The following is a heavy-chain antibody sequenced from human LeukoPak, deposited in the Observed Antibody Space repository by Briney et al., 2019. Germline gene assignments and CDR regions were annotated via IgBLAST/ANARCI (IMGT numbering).Heavy chain of an antibody. CDR1: GGSFSGYY. D-gene: IGHD4-17*01. CDR2: INHSGST. J-gene: IGHJ3*02. CDR3: ARGLAVTIHDAFDI. Sequence: PSETLSLTCAVYGGSFSGYYWSWIRQPPGKGLEWIGEINHSGSTNYNPSLKSRVTISVDTSKNPFSLKLSSVTAADTAVYYCARGLAVTIHDAFDIWGQGTMVTVSS. V-gene: IGHV4-34*01.